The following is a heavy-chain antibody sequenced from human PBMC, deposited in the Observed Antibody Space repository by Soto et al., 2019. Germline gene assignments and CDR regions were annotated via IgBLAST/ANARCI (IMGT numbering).Heavy chain of an antibody. CDR3: ARAKSNYQTFDN. Sequence: XESLSLPCTVSGDSISSYYWSWIRQPPGKGLEWIGYIYYSGSTTYNPSLRSRVTMSVDTSKNQFSLRLSSVTAADTAVYYCARAKSNYQTFDNWGQGSQVTVSS. J-gene: IGHJ4*02. V-gene: IGHV4-59*01. D-gene: IGHD4-4*01. CDR1: GDSISSYY. CDR2: IYYSGST.